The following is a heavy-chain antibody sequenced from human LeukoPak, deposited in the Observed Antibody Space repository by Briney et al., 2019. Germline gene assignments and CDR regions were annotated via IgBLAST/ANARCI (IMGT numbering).Heavy chain of an antibody. Sequence: GGSLRLSCAASGFTFRNYWMGWVRQAPGKGLEWVANTKPDGSAEYYADSVGGRFTTSRDNANNFLYLQMNRLRAEDTAVYCARDGGLNTNLDYWGQGTLVTVSS. D-gene: IGHD2-15*01. CDR1: GFTFRNYW. V-gene: IGHV3-7*01. CDR3: ARDGGLNTNLDY. CDR2: TKPDGSAE. J-gene: IGHJ4*02.